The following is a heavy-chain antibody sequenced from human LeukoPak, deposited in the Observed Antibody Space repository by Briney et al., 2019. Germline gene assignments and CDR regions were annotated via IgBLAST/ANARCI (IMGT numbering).Heavy chain of an antibody. Sequence: ASVKVSCKASGYTFTSYDINWVRQATGQGLEWMGWMNPNSGNTGYAQKFQGRVTMTRNTSISTAYMELSSLRSEDTVVYYCARGLRFLEWLLSWFDPWGQGTLVTVSS. D-gene: IGHD3-3*01. V-gene: IGHV1-8*01. J-gene: IGHJ5*02. CDR1: GYTFTSYD. CDR3: ARGLRFLEWLLSWFDP. CDR2: MNPNSGNT.